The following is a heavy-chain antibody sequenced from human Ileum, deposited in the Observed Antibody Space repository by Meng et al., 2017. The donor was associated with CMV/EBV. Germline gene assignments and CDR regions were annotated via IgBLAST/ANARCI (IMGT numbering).Heavy chain of an antibody. V-gene: IGHV3-23*01. CDR2: ISGSGVKT. Sequence: QLWWSGGGLVQPGSSLRLSCAASGLIFSGYAMTWVRQASGKGLEWVSAISGSGVKTYYADSVKGRFTISRDNSKNTVYLQMNSLSADDTAVYYCASTPRADAYNVLDYWGQGTLVTVSS. CDR3: ASTPRADAYNVLDY. CDR1: GLIFSGYA. D-gene: IGHD3-16*01. J-gene: IGHJ4*02.